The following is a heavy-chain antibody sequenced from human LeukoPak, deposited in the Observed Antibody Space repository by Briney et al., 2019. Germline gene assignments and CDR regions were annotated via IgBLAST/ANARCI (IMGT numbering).Heavy chain of an antibody. V-gene: IGHV3-21*01. J-gene: IGHJ6*02. Sequence: GGSLRLSCAASGFTFSSYSTNWVRQAPGKGLEWVSSISSSSSYIYYADSVKGRFTISRDNAKNSLYLQMNSLRAEDTAVYYCARAYYYGSGSPSNEGYYYGMDVWGQGTTVTVSS. CDR1: GFTFSSYS. CDR3: ARAYYYGSGSPSNEGYYYGMDV. CDR2: ISSSSSYI. D-gene: IGHD3-10*01.